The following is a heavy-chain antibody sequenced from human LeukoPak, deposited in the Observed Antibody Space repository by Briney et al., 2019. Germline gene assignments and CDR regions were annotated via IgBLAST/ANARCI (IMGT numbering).Heavy chain of an antibody. CDR3: ARGVVRYFDWLLSWFDY. Sequence: GGSLRLSCAASGFTFSSYAMHWVRQAPGKGLEWVAVISYDGSNKYYADSVKGRFTISRDNSKNTLYLQMNILRAEDTAVYYCARGVVRYFDWLLSWFDYWGQGTLVTVSS. CDR2: ISYDGSNK. J-gene: IGHJ4*02. CDR1: GFTFSSYA. D-gene: IGHD3-9*01. V-gene: IGHV3-30*04.